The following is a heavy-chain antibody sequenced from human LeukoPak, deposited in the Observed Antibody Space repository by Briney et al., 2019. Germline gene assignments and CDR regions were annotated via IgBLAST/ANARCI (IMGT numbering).Heavy chain of an antibody. CDR3: ARWEYSSSWYEYYYYGMDV. CDR2: INHSGST. Sequence: PSETLSLTCTVSGGSISSYYWSWIRQPPGKGLEWIGEINHSGSTNYNPSLKSRVTISVDTSKNQFSLKLSSVTAADTAVYYCARWEYSSSWYEYYYYGMDVWGQGTTVTVSS. V-gene: IGHV4-34*01. CDR1: GGSISSYY. J-gene: IGHJ6*02. D-gene: IGHD6-13*01.